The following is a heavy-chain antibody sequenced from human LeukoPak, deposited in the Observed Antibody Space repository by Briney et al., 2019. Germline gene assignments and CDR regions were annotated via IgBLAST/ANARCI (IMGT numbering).Heavy chain of an antibody. Sequence: PGGSLRLSCAASGFTFSSYWMHWVRQAPGKGLVWVSHINYDGSRTTYAVSVKGRFTISRDNAKNTLYLQMNSLRAEDTAMYFCARYNNWKFDYWGLGTLVTVSS. V-gene: IGHV3-74*01. CDR1: GFTFSSYW. D-gene: IGHD1-1*01. CDR2: INYDGSRT. J-gene: IGHJ4*02. CDR3: ARYNNWKFDY.